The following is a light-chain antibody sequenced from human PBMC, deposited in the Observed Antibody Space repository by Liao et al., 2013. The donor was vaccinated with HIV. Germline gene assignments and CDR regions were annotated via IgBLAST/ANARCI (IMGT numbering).Light chain of an antibody. J-gene: IGLJ2*01. CDR1: ALPNQY. V-gene: IGLV3-25*03. CDR2: KDS. CDR3: QSADSSGTFE. Sequence: SYELTQPPSVSVSPGQTARITCSGDALPNQYAFWYQQKPGQAPVLVIYKDSERPSGIPERFSGSSSGTTVTLTISGVQAEDEADYYCQSADSSGTFEFGGGTKLTVL.